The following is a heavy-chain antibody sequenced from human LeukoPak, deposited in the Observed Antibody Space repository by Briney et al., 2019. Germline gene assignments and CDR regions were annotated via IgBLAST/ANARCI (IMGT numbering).Heavy chain of an antibody. J-gene: IGHJ3*02. CDR3: ARGGGYSYGLRAFDI. Sequence: SETLSLTCTVSGGSISSYYWCWIRQPPGKGLEWIGYIYYSGSTNYNPSLKSRVTISVDTSKNQFSLKLSSVTAADTAVYYCARGGGYSYGLRAFDIWGQGTMVTVSS. CDR2: IYYSGST. CDR1: GGSISSYY. D-gene: IGHD5-18*01. V-gene: IGHV4-59*01.